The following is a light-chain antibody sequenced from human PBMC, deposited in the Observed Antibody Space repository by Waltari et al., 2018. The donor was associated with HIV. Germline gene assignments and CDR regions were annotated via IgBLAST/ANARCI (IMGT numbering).Light chain of an antibody. CDR2: GNS. CDR3: QSYDSSLSGWV. J-gene: IGLJ3*02. Sequence: SVLTQPPSVSGAPRPRVTIPSPGHTRTPRAGLVLDWYQQLPGTAPQLLIYGNSKRPSGVPDRFSGSKSGTSASLAITWLQAEDEADYYCQSYDSSLSGWVFGGGTKLTVL. V-gene: IGLV1-40*01. CDR1: TRTPRAGLV.